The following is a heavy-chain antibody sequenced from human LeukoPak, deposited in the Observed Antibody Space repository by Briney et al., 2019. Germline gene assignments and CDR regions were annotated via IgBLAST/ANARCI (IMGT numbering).Heavy chain of an antibody. J-gene: IGHJ4*02. CDR1: GGSISGYY. D-gene: IGHD6-13*01. CDR3: ARDGRGYSSSWYFDL. V-gene: IGHV4-4*07. Sequence: SETLSLTCTVSGGSISGYYWSWIRQPAGKGLEWIGRIYSSGSTNHSPSLKSRVTLSVDTSRNQFSLRLSSVTAADTAVYYCARDGRGYSSSWYFDLWGQGTLVTVSS. CDR2: IYSSGST.